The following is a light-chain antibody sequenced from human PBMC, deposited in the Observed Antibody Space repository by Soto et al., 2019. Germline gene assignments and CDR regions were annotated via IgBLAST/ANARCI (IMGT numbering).Light chain of an antibody. V-gene: IGKV3-15*01. CDR1: QSVSSN. Sequence: DIVLTQSPATVYLSPRERATLSCRARQSVSSNLAWYQQKPGQAPRLLISGASTRATGVPARFSGSGSGTEFTLTISSLQSEAFAVYYCQQYNNWPSTFGQGTRLEIK. CDR2: GAS. J-gene: IGKJ5*01. CDR3: QQYNNWPST.